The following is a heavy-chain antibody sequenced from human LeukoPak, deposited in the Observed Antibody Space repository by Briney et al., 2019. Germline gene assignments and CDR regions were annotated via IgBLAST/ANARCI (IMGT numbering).Heavy chain of an antibody. CDR3: ARGHNSIRMFGEVIKSRTRWFDP. J-gene: IGHJ5*02. Sequence: ASVKVSCKASGYTLSTYGISWVRQAPGQGLEWMGWISAYNGDTNYAQKLQGRLTMTTDTSTNTAYMELRSLRSDDTAVYYCARGHNSIRMFGEVIKSRTRWFDPWGQGTLVTVSS. CDR1: GYTLSTYG. V-gene: IGHV1-18*01. CDR2: ISAYNGDT. D-gene: IGHD3-3*01.